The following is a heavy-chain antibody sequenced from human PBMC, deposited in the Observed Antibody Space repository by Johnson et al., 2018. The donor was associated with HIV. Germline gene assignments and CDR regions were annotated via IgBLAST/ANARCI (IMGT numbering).Heavy chain of an antibody. D-gene: IGHD1-26*01. V-gene: IGHV3-64*04. CDR3: ARDFGLEWELDGAFDI. CDR1: GFTFSSYA. Sequence: QVQLVESGGGLVQPGGSLRLSCAASGFTFSSYAINWVRQAPGKGLEYVSGITGNGGSTYYANSVKGRFTISRDNSKNTLYLQMNSLRAEDTAVYYCARDFGLEWELDGAFDIWGQGTMVTVS. J-gene: IGHJ3*02. CDR2: ITGNGGST.